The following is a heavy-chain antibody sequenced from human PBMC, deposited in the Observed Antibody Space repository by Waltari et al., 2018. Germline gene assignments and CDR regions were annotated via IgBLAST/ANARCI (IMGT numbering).Heavy chain of an antibody. CDR3: AREYSSSSGKLSDY. CDR1: GFTFSSYS. D-gene: IGHD6-6*01. CDR2: ITSRSSAS. J-gene: IGHJ4*02. V-gene: IGHV3-48*01. Sequence: EVQLVESGGGLVQPGGSLRLSCAASGFTFSSYSMNGVRQAPGKGLEWVADITSRSSASYYADSVKCRVTISRDNAKNSLSLQMNSLSAEYTAVYYCAREYSSSSGKLSDYWGQGTLVTVSP.